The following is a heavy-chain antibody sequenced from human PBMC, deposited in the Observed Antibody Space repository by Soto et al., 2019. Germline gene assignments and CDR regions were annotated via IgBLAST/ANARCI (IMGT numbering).Heavy chain of an antibody. J-gene: IGHJ4*02. Sequence: GGSLRLSCAASGFTFSSYSMNWVRQAPGKGLEWVSYISSSSSTIYYADSVKGRFTISRDNAKNSLYLQMNSLRDEDTAVYYCATGPFIGAMGLLYWGQGTLGTVSS. D-gene: IGHD5-18*01. CDR2: ISSSSSTI. CDR3: ATGPFIGAMGLLY. V-gene: IGHV3-48*02. CDR1: GFTFSSYS.